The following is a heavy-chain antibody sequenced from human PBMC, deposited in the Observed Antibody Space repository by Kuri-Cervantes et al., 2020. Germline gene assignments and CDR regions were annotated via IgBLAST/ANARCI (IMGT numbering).Heavy chain of an antibody. CDR3: AGDSSGYYDYYGMDV. CDR2: IYTSGST. CDR1: GGSISSYY. V-gene: IGHV4-4*07. Sequence: SETLSLTCTVSGGSISSYYWSWVRQPAGKGLEWIGRIYTSGSTNYNPSLKSRVTMSVDTSKNQFSLKLSSVTAADTAGYYCAGDSSGYYDYYGMDVWGQGTTVTVSS. J-gene: IGHJ6*02. D-gene: IGHD3-22*01.